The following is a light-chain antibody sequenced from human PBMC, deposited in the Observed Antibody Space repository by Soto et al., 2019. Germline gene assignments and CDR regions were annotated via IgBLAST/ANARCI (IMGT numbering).Light chain of an antibody. CDR1: QSISSRY. V-gene: IGKV3-20*01. Sequence: EIVLTQSPETLSLSPGQRATLSCRASQSISSRYFAWYQQKPGQAPRLLIYGASTRAAGVPDRVGGSGSGTEFTLTISGLEPDDFAVYYCNQYGSSPGTFGQGTKVEIK. CDR2: GAS. J-gene: IGKJ1*01. CDR3: NQYGSSPGT.